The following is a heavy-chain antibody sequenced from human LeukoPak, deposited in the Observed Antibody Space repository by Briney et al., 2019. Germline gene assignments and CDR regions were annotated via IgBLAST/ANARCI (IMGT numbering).Heavy chain of an antibody. CDR3: ARDPIRKTIVGPGFDI. CDR1: GYTFTSYG. CDR2: ISAYNGNT. D-gene: IGHD2/OR15-2a*01. V-gene: IGHV1-18*04. Sequence: GASVKVSCKASGYTFTSYGISWVRQAPGQGLEWMGWISAYNGNTNYTQKLQGRVTMTTDTSTSRAYMELRSLRSDDTAVYYCARDPIRKTIVGPGFDIWGQGTMVTVSS. J-gene: IGHJ3*02.